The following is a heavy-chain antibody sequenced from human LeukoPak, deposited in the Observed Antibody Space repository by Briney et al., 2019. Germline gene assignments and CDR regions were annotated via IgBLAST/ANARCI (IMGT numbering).Heavy chain of an antibody. J-gene: IGHJ4*01. Sequence: PGGSLRLSCAASGFTFDDYAMHWVRQAPGKGLEWVSLIRGDGVSTYYADSVKGRFTISRDNNKNSLYLQMNSLRTVDTAFYYCAKDIGGYSYAPDYWGPGTLVT. CDR1: GFTFDDYA. CDR2: IRGDGVST. CDR3: AKDIGGYSYAPDY. V-gene: IGHV3-43*02. D-gene: IGHD5-18*01.